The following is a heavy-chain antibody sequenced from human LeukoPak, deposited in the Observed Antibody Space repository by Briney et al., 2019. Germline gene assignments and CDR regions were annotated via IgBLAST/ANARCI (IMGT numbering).Heavy chain of an antibody. CDR1: GYTFTSYD. CDR3: ARAKRYFDRRTKDPSPTYYFDY. CDR2: MNPNSGNT. Sequence: ASVKVSCKASGYTFTSYDINWVRQATGQGLEWMGWMNPNSGNTGYAQKFQGRVTMTRNTSISTAYMELSSLRSEDTAVYYCARAKRYFDRRTKDPSPTYYFDYWGQGTLVTASS. V-gene: IGHV1-8*01. D-gene: IGHD3-9*01. J-gene: IGHJ4*02.